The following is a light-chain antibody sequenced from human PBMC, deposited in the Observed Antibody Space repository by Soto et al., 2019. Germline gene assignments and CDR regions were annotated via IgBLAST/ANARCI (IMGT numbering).Light chain of an antibody. CDR3: QQYGSSPH. CDR2: GAS. CDR1: QSIGDND. J-gene: IGKJ4*01. Sequence: EIVLTQSPGTLSLSPGERGTLSCRASQSIGDNDLAWYQQKPGQAPRLLIYGASTRATGIPDRFSGSGSGTDFTLTISRLEPEDFAAYYCQQYGSSPHFGGGTKVDIK. V-gene: IGKV3-20*01.